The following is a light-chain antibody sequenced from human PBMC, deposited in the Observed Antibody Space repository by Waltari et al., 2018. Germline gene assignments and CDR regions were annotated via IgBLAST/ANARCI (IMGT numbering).Light chain of an antibody. J-gene: IGKJ1*01. CDR3: MQGTDWPWT. V-gene: IGKV2-30*01. CDR1: QSLVSRDGNTY. CDR2: KVS. Sequence: EVVMTQFPLSLSVTLGQPASISCRSSQSLVSRDGNTYFNWFQPGPGQCPRRLPYKVSSRASGVPDRFSGRGSGTAFTLTISRVEAEDVGVYYCMQGTDWPWTFGQGTKVEIK.